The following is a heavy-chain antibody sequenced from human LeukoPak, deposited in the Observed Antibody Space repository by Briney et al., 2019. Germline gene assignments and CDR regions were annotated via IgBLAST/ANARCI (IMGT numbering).Heavy chain of an antibody. J-gene: IGHJ4*02. CDR1: GDSLSTYH. CDR2: MQSTDNS. CDR3: ARDKQHSYGRYFDH. Sequence: SETVSLACSVSGDSLSTYHWNWIRKPPGRGLEWIVYMQSTDNSNYNPSLRSRVTMFVDTSKNQVALILRSVTAADTAVYFCARDKQHSYGRYFDHWGQGALVTVSS. D-gene: IGHD5-18*01. V-gene: IGHV4-59*01.